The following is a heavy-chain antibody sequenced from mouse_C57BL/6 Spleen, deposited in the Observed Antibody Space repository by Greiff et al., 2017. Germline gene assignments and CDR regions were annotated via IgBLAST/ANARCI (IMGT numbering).Heavy chain of an antibody. CDR2: ISYSGST. CDR1: GYSITSGYD. CDR3: ARESVYYYGSSYVGEGYFDY. D-gene: IGHD1-1*01. Sequence: EVKLQESGPGMVKPSQSLSLTCTVTGYSITSGYDWHWIRHFPGNKLEWMGYISYSGSTNYNPSLKSRISITHDTSKNHFFLKLNSVTTEDTATYYCARESVYYYGSSYVGEGYFDYWGQGTTLTVSS. V-gene: IGHV3-1*01. J-gene: IGHJ2*01.